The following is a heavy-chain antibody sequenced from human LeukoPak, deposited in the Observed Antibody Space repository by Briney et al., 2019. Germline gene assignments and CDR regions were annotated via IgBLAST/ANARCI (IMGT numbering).Heavy chain of an antibody. CDR2: ISYDGSNK. D-gene: IGHD3-22*01. CDR1: GFTFSSYA. V-gene: IGHV3-30-3*01. Sequence: GGSLRLSCAASGFTFSSYAMHWVRQAPGKGLEWVAVISYDGSNKYYADSVKGRFTISRDNSKNTLYLQMNSLRAEDTAVYYCARDASFGSSGYYYPTYLDYWGQGTLVTVSS. J-gene: IGHJ4*02. CDR3: ARDASFGSSGYYYPTYLDY.